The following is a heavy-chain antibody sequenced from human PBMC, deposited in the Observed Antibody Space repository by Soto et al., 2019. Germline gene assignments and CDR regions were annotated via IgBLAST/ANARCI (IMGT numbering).Heavy chain of an antibody. V-gene: IGHV1-69*13. CDR2: IIPIFGTA. Sequence: GASVKVSCKASGGTFSSYAISWVRQAPGQGLEWMGGIIPIFGTANYAQKFQGRVTITADESTSTAYMELSSLRSEDTAVYYCARPKGLPPPDDAFDIWGQGTMVTVSS. CDR1: GGTFSSYA. CDR3: ARPKGLPPPDDAFDI. J-gene: IGHJ3*02.